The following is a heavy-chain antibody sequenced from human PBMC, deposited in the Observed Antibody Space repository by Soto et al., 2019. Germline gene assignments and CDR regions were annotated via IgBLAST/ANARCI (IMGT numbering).Heavy chain of an antibody. Sequence: SETLSLTCSVSDGSISDYYWSWIRQPPGKGLEWIGYVYYDGTTNYSPSLKSRVTILVDTSKNQFSLKLNSMTAADTAVYYCARDLGTYYPFDFWGHATMVTVSS. V-gene: IGHV4-59*01. D-gene: IGHD3-10*01. CDR1: DGSISDYY. J-gene: IGHJ3*01. CDR3: ARDLGTYYPFDF. CDR2: VYYDGTT.